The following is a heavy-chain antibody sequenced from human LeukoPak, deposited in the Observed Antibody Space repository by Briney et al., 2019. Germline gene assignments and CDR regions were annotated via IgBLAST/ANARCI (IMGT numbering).Heavy chain of an antibody. J-gene: IGHJ5*02. CDR1: GYTFTSYG. CDR3: ARVVLRYFDWHNWFDP. Sequence: ASVKVSCKASGYTFTSYGISWVRQAPGQGLEWMGWISAYNGNTNYAQKLQGRVTMTTDTSTSTAYMELRSLRSDDTAVYYCARVVLRYFDWHNWFDPWGQGTLVTVSS. CDR2: ISAYNGNT. V-gene: IGHV1-18*01. D-gene: IGHD3-9*01.